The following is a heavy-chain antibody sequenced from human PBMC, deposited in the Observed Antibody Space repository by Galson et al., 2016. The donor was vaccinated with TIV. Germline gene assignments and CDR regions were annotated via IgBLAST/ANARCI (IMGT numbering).Heavy chain of an antibody. D-gene: IGHD4-11*01. CDR2: ILPIFGTT. J-gene: IGHJ4*02. Sequence: SVKVSCKASGGIFRNFAITWVRQAPGQGLEWMGVILPIFGTTNYARKFQGRVTITADEPAMPAYMELSSLRSDDTAGYYCTRSPYSNYAPGGDYYFDFWGQGTLVTVSS. CDR1: GGIFRNFA. CDR3: TRSPYSNYAPGGDYYFDF. V-gene: IGHV1-69*13.